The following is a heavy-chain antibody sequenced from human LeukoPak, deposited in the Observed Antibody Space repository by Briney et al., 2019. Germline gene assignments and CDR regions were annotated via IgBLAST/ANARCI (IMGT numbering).Heavy chain of an antibody. CDR2: IYYSGST. CDR1: GGSISSSSYY. Sequence: SETLSLTCTVSGGSISSSSYYWGWIRQPPGKGLEWIGSIYYSGSTYYNPSLKSRVTISVDTSKNQFSLKLSSVTAADTAVYYCARRTRTYGSGSYFLYVWFDPWGQGTLVTVSS. J-gene: IGHJ5*02. D-gene: IGHD3-10*01. V-gene: IGHV4-39*07. CDR3: ARRTRTYGSGSYFLYVWFDP.